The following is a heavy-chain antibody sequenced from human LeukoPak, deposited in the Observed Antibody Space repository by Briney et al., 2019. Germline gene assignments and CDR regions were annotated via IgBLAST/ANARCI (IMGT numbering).Heavy chain of an antibody. CDR3: ARDWNHEEIFDY. J-gene: IGHJ4*02. CDR2: INPNSGGT. Sequence: ASVKVSCKASGYTFTGYYMHWVRQAPGQGLEWMGWINPNSGGTNYAQKFQGRVTMTRDTSISTAYMELSRLRSDDTAVYYCARDWNHEEIFDYRGQGTLVTVSS. D-gene: IGHD1-14*01. V-gene: IGHV1-2*02. CDR1: GYTFTGYY.